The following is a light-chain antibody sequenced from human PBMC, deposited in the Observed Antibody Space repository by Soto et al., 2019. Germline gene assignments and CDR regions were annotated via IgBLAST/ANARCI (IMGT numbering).Light chain of an antibody. J-gene: IGKJ2*01. CDR2: LGF. CDR3: LQALQTPYT. Sequence: EIVMTQSPPSLTVTPGEPASISCRCSQRLLHSNGNNFLDWDLQKPGQSPQLLDYLGFNRASRVHDRVSGSGAGTDSTLKISRVEAEDVGVYYCLQALQTPYTFGQETELEIK. CDR1: QRLLHSNGNNF. V-gene: IGKV2-28*01.